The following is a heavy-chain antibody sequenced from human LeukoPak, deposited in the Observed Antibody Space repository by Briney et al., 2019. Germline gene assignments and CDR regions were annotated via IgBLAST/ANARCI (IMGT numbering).Heavy chain of an antibody. J-gene: IGHJ5*02. V-gene: IGHV1-24*01. D-gene: IGHD2-2*01. Sequence: ASVKVSCKVSGYTLTELSMHWVRQAPGKGLEWMGGFDPEDGETIYAQEFQGRVTMTEDTSTDTAYMELSSLRSEDTAVYYFATLGEDCSSTSCLKGNWFDPWGQGTLVTVSS. CDR2: FDPEDGET. CDR1: GYTLTELS. CDR3: ATLGEDCSSTSCLKGNWFDP.